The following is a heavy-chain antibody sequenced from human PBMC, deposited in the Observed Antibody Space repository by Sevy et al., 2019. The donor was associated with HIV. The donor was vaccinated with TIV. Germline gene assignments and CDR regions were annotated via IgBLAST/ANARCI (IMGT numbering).Heavy chain of an antibody. Sequence: SETLSLTRTVSGGSISSGDYYWSWIRQPPGKGLEWIGYIYYSGSTYYNPSLKSRVTISVDTSKNQFSLKLSSVTAADTAVYYCAREPHNYDFWSGSTLFDPWGQGTLVTVSS. CDR3: AREPHNYDFWSGSTLFDP. J-gene: IGHJ5*02. CDR1: GGSISSGDYY. V-gene: IGHV4-30-4*01. CDR2: IYYSGST. D-gene: IGHD3-3*01.